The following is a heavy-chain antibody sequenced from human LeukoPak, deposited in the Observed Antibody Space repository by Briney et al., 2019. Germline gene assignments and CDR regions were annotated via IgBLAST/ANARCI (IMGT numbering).Heavy chain of an antibody. CDR3: AKDRDDYGDDC. CDR1: GFTFDDFG. V-gene: IGHV3-30*02. CDR2: IRSDGTNK. D-gene: IGHD4-17*01. Sequence: GGSLRLSCAASGFTFDDFGMHWVRQAPGKGLEWVALIRSDGTNKYYVDSVKGRFTISRDNSKNTLYLQMTSLRVEDTAVHYCAKDRDDYGDDCWGQGILVTVST. J-gene: IGHJ4*02.